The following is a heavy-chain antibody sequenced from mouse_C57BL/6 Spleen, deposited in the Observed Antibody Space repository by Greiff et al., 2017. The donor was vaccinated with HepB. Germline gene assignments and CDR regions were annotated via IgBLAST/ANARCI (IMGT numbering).Heavy chain of an antibody. CDR1: GYSITSGYD. CDR2: ISYSGST. D-gene: IGHD1-1*01. J-gene: IGHJ3*01. Sequence: EVKLEESGPGMVKPSQSLSLTCTVTGYSITSGYDWHWIRHFPGNKLEWMGYISYSGSTNFNPSLKSRISITPDTSKNHFFLKLHSVTTEDTATYYCASSYYYGSSCFAYWGQGTLVTVSA. CDR3: ASSYYYGSSCFAY. V-gene: IGHV3-1*01.